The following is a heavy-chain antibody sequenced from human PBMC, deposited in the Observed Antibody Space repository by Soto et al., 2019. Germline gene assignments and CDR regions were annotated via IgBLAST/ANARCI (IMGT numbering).Heavy chain of an antibody. J-gene: IGHJ6*02. Sequence: QVQLQESGPGLVKPSGTLSLTCAVSGGSISSSNWWSWVRQPPGKGLEWIGEIYHSGSTNYNPSLKSRATISVDQSTNQFSLKLSSGTAADTAVYYCAREGGIAVAGTTRDYSYGMDVWGQGTTVTVSS. CDR3: AREGGIAVAGTTRDYSYGMDV. V-gene: IGHV4-4*02. D-gene: IGHD6-19*01. CDR2: IYHSGST. CDR1: GGSISSSNW.